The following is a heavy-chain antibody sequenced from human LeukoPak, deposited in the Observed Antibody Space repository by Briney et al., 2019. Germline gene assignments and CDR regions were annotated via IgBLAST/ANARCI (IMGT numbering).Heavy chain of an antibody. CDR1: GYTFTSYG. CDR2: ISAY. D-gene: IGHD3-22*01. V-gene: IGHV1-18*01. J-gene: IGHJ4*02. Sequence: ASVKVSCKASGYTFTSYGISWVRQAPGQGLEWMGWISAYAQKFQGRVTMTTDTSTSTAYMELRSLRSDDTAVYYCARRFNYYDISGYYEGFYFDHWGQGTLVTVSS. CDR3: ARRFNYYDISGYYEGFYFDH.